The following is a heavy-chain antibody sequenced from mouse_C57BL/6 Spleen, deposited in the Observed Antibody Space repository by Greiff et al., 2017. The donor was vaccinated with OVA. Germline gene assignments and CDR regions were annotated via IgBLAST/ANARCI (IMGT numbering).Heavy chain of an antibody. V-gene: IGHV5-17*01. D-gene: IGHD2-12*01. J-gene: IGHJ4*01. Sequence: EVMLVESGGGLVKPGGSLKLSCAASGFTFSDYGMHWVRQAPEKGLEWVAYISSGSSTIYYADTVKGRFTISRDNAKNTLFLQMTSLRSEDTAMYYCASGCYDGRYYYAMDYWGQGTSVTVSS. CDR3: ASGCYDGRYYYAMDY. CDR1: GFTFSDYG. CDR2: ISSGSSTI.